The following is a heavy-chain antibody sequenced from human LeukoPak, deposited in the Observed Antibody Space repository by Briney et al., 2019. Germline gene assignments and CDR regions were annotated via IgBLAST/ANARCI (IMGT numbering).Heavy chain of an antibody. V-gene: IGHV1-18*01. J-gene: IGHJ4*02. CDR3: ARDPPRARRDGYNWDY. CDR2: ISAYNGNT. D-gene: IGHD5-24*01. CDR1: GYTFTSYA. Sequence: ASVKVSCKASGYTFTSYAMHWVRQAPGQRLEWMGWISAYNGNTNYAQKLQGRVTMTTDTSTSTAYMELRSLRSDDTAVYYCARDPPRARRDGYNWDYWGQGTLVTVSS.